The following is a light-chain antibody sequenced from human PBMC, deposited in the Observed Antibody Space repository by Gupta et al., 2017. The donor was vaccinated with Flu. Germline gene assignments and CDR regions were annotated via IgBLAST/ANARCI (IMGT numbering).Light chain of an antibody. CDR3: SSYAISNSLGDYL. CDR2: GVS. Sequence: QSALTQPASVSGSPGQSITISCTGSNSDVGGYNYVSWYQQHPGKAPKLIIYGVSNRPSGVSNRFSGAKSGNTASLTISGVQAEDEADYYCSSYAISNSLGDYLFGSGTKVTVL. CDR1: NSDVGGYNY. J-gene: IGLJ1*01. V-gene: IGLV2-14*03.